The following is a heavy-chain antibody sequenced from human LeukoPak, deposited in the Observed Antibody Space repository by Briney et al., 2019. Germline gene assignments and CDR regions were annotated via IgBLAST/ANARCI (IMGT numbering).Heavy chain of an antibody. CDR1: GFTVSRSF. J-gene: IGHJ4*02. Sequence: PGGSLRLSCAASGFTVSRSFMSWVRQAPGKGLEWVSVIYSGGSTYYADSVKDRFTISRDNSKNTLYLQMNSLRAEDTAVFYCAKRSGYTTGWFFDFWGQGTLVTVSS. CDR3: AKRSGYTTGWFFDF. V-gene: IGHV3-66*04. CDR2: IYSGGST. D-gene: IGHD6-19*01.